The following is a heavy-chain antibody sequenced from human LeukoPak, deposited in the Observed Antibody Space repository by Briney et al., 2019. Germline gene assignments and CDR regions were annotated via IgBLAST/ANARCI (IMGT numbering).Heavy chain of an antibody. D-gene: IGHD2-2*01. Sequence: ASVKVSCKASGYTFTGYYMHWVRQAPGQGLEWMGWINPNSGGTNYAQKFQGRVTMTRDTSISTAYMELSRLRSDDTAVYYCARGSVVPQGYYYYYYYMGVWGKGTTVTISS. J-gene: IGHJ6*03. V-gene: IGHV1-2*02. CDR3: ARGSVVPQGYYYYYYYMGV. CDR2: INPNSGGT. CDR1: GYTFTGYY.